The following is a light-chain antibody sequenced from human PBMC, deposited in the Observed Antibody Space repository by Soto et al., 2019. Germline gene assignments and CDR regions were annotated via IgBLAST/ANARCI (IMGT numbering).Light chain of an antibody. J-gene: IGLJ1*01. V-gene: IGLV2-14*03. CDR2: DVW. CDR3: SSYTADMTYV. CDR1: GSDIGGYNY. Sequence: QSALTQPASVSGSPGQSITIYCIGTGSDIGGYNYVSWYQQHPGKAPTLMIYDVWARPLGVSHRFSGSKSGNTASLTISGLQGDDGADYYCSSYTADMTYVFGTGTKVTVL.